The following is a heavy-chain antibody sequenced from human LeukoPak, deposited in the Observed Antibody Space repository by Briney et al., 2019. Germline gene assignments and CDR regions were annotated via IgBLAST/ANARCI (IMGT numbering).Heavy chain of an antibody. J-gene: IGHJ4*02. CDR1: GFTFTDYW. Sequence: GGSLRLSCEVSGFTFTDYWMNWVRQAPGKGPEWVASIRQDGSEKTYVDSVKGRFTISRDNTKNSLSLQLNGLRAEDTAVYYCAKAGNPVLIVVVIPYFDCWGQGTLVTVSS. V-gene: IGHV3-7*01. CDR2: IRQDGSEK. CDR3: AKAGNPVLIVVVIPYFDC. D-gene: IGHD3-22*01.